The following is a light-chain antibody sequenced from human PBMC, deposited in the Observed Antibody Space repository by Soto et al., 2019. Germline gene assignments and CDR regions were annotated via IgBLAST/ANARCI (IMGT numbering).Light chain of an antibody. J-gene: IGKJ1*01. Sequence: DIQMTRSPSSLSASVGDIVTIACRASENIGVWLDWYQKKQGKAPKLLIYKASSLQSGVPSRLSGGGYGTELTITISSMKPDDFETYYCQQYHTYPWTFGHGTKVDIK. CDR3: QQYHTYPWT. CDR1: ENIGVW. V-gene: IGKV1-5*03. CDR2: KAS.